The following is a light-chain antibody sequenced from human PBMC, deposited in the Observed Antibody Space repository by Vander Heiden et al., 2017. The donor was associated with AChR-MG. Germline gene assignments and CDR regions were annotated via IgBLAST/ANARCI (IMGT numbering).Light chain of an antibody. Sequence: SYVLPPPPSVSVAPGKTARITCGGNNIGSKSVHWYQQKPGQAPVLVIYYDSDRPSGIPERFSGSNSGNTATLTISRVEAGDEDDYYCQVWDSSSGHFYAFGTGTKVTVL. V-gene: IGLV3-21*04. CDR1: NIGSKS. J-gene: IGLJ1*01. CDR2: YDS. CDR3: QVWDSSSGHFYA.